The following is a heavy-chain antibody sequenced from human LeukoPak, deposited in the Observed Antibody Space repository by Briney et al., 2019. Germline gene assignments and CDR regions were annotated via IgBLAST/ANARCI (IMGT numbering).Heavy chain of an antibody. V-gene: IGHV4-61*02. D-gene: IGHD5-18*01. CDR1: GGSISSGSYY. CDR2: IYISGST. Sequence: PSETLSLTCTVSGGSISSGSYYWSWIRQPAGKGLEWIGRIYISGSTNYNPSLKSRVTISVDTSKNQFSLKLSSMTAADTAVYYCARDVDTATATTRYYFDYWGQGTLVTVSS. J-gene: IGHJ4*02. CDR3: ARDVDTATATTRYYFDY.